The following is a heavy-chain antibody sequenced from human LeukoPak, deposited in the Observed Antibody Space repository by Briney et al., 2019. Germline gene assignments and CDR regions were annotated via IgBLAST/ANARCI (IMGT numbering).Heavy chain of an antibody. CDR3: AREVWGSYNWYFDL. J-gene: IGHJ2*01. Sequence: WMSWVRQAPGKGVEGVANIKEDGSEKYYLDSVKGRFTISRDNAKSSLYLQVNSLRVDDTAVYYCAREVWGSYNWYFDLWGRGTVVTVSS. CDR2: IKEDGSEK. D-gene: IGHD3-16*01. V-gene: IGHV3-7*03. CDR1: W.